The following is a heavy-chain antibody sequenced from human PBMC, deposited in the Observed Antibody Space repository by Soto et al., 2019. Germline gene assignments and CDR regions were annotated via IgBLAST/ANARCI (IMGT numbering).Heavy chain of an antibody. CDR2: MNPHSGDT. CDR3: AGGSPGPADH. J-gene: IGHJ4*02. CDR1: GYSFTSLH. V-gene: IGHV1-8*01. D-gene: IGHD2-2*01. Sequence: GASVKVSCKASGYSFTSLHFNWVRQATGQGLEWIGWMNPHSGDTEFAQRFQGRVTMTRNTSINTAYMELRSLRSQDTAVYYCAGGSPGPADHWGQGTQVTAPQ.